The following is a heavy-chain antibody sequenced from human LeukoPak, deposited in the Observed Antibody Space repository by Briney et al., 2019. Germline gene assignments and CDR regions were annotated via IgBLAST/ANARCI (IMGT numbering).Heavy chain of an antibody. CDR2: IYYSGST. CDR3: ARTTEGYCRGRSCYSYYYYMDV. V-gene: IGHV4-39*07. D-gene: IGHD2-15*01. CDR1: GDSISSSNSY. J-gene: IGHJ6*03. Sequence: SETLSLTCTVSGDSISSSNSYWGWIRQPPGKGLEWIGSIYYSGSTYYNPSLKSRVTISVDTSKNQFSLKLSSVTAADTAVYYCARTTEGYCRGRSCYSYYYYMDVWGKGTTVTVSS.